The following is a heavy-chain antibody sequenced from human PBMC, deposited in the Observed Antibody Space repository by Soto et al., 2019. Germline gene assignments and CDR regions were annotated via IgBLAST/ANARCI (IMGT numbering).Heavy chain of an antibody. CDR3: ARVRQNVIVPAAWFDP. CDR1: GFTFSSYA. CDR2: ISYDGNKK. V-gene: IGHV3-30-3*01. D-gene: IGHD2-2*01. Sequence: QVQLVESGGGVVQPGRSLRLSCAASGFTFSSYAMHWVRQAPGMGLEWVAVISYDGNKKYYADSVKGRFTISRDNSKNTLDLQMNSLRAEDTAVYYCARVRQNVIVPAAWFDPWGQGTLVTVSS. J-gene: IGHJ5*02.